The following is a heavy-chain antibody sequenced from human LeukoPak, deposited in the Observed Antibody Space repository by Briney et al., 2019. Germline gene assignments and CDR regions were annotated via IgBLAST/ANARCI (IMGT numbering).Heavy chain of an antibody. J-gene: IGHJ4*02. CDR3: ATGRYFDWLLPH. CDR2: FDPEGGET. D-gene: IGHD3-9*01. V-gene: IGHV1-24*01. Sequence: ASVKVSCKVSGYTLTELSMHWVRQAPGKGLEWMGGFDPEGGETIYAQKFQGRVTMTEDTSTDTAYMELSSLRSEDTAVYYCATGRYFDWLLPHWGQGTLVTVSS. CDR1: GYTLTELS.